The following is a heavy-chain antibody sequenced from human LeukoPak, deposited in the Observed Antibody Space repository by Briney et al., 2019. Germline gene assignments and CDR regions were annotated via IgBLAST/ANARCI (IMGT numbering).Heavy chain of an antibody. CDR3: AIRGYSYGFNY. Sequence: ASVKVSCKASGCTFTSYGISWVRQAPGQGLEWMGWISAYNGNTNYAQKLQGRVTMTRDTSTSTVYMELSSLRSEDTAVYYCAIRGYSYGFNYWGQGTLVTVSS. D-gene: IGHD5-18*01. V-gene: IGHV1-18*01. CDR2: ISAYNGNT. CDR1: GCTFTSYG. J-gene: IGHJ4*02.